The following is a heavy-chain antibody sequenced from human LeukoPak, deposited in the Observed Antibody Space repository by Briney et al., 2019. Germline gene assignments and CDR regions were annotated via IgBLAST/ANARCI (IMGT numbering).Heavy chain of an antibody. CDR1: GFTFSSYG. CDR3: AKDLGIYDFWSGYYADETYYFDY. V-gene: IGHV3-30*02. Sequence: GGSLRLSCAASGFTFSSYGMHWVRQAPGKGLEWVAFIRYDGSNKYYADSVKGRFTISRDNSKNTLYLQMNSLRAEDTAVYYCAKDLGIYDFWSGYYADETYYFDYWGQGTLVTVSS. CDR2: IRYDGSNK. D-gene: IGHD3-3*01. J-gene: IGHJ4*02.